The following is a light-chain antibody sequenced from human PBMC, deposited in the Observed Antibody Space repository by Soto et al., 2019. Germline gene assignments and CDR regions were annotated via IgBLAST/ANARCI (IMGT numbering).Light chain of an antibody. CDR2: AAS. V-gene: IGKV1-8*01. CDR3: QQYYSYPLT. Sequence: AIRMTQSPSSLSASTGDRVTITCLASQGISSYLAWYQQKPGKAPKRLIYAASTLQSGVPSRFSGSGSGTDFTLTISCLQSEDFATYYCQQYYSYPLTFGGGTKVEIK. CDR1: QGISSY. J-gene: IGKJ4*01.